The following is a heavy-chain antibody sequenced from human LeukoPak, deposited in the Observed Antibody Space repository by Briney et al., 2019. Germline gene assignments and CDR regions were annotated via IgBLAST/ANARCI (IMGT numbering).Heavy chain of an antibody. V-gene: IGHV3-30*18. Sequence: PGRSLRLSCAASGFTFSSYGMHWVRQAPGKGLEWVAVISYDGSNKYYADSVKGRFTISRDNSKNTLYLQMNSLRAEDTAVYYCAKEAPWELWSYFDYWGQGTLVTVSS. D-gene: IGHD1-26*01. CDR1: GFTFSSYG. J-gene: IGHJ4*02. CDR2: ISYDGSNK. CDR3: AKEAPWELWSYFDY.